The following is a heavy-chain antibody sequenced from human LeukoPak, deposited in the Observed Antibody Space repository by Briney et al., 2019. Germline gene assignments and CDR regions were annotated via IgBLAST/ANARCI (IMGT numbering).Heavy chain of an antibody. Sequence: GGSLRLSCAASGFTFSSYWMSWVRQAPGKGLEWVANIKQDGSEKYYVDSVKGRFTISRDNAKNSLYLQMNSLRAEDTAVYYCARDPLPYYYDSSGYYYDYWGQGTLVAVSS. V-gene: IGHV3-7*01. CDR1: GFTFSSYW. CDR2: IKQDGSEK. J-gene: IGHJ4*02. D-gene: IGHD3-22*01. CDR3: ARDPLPYYYDSSGYYYDY.